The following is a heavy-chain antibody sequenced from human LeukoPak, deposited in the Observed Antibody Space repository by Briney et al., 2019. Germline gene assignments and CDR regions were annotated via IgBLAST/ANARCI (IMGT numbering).Heavy chain of an antibody. J-gene: IGHJ5*02. D-gene: IGHD2-2*02. CDR2: ISYDGSNK. Sequence: PGGSLRLSCAASGFTFSSYGMHWVRQAPGKGLEWVAVISYDGSNKYYADSVKGRFTISRGNSKNTLYLQMNSLRAEDTAVYYCAKDTTVVVPAAIRPEDWFDPWGQGTLVTVSS. CDR1: GFTFSSYG. CDR3: AKDTTVVVPAAIRPEDWFDP. V-gene: IGHV3-30*18.